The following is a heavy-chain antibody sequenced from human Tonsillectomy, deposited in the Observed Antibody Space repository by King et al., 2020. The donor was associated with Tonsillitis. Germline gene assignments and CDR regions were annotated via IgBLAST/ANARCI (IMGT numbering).Heavy chain of an antibody. Sequence: DVQLVESGGGVVQPGGSLRLSCAASGFTFDDYAMHWVRQAPGKGLEWVSLISGDGGSTYYADSVKGRFTISRDNSKNSLYLQMNSLRTEDTALYYCAKTPVYSFGLPNYFDHWGQGTLVTVSS. J-gene: IGHJ4*02. V-gene: IGHV3-43*02. CDR3: AKTPVYSFGLPNYFDH. CDR1: GFTFDDYA. CDR2: ISGDGGST. D-gene: IGHD5-12*01.